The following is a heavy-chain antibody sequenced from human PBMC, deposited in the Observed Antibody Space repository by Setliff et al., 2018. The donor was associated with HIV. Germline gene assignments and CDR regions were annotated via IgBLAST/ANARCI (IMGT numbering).Heavy chain of an antibody. D-gene: IGHD3-22*01. CDR3: TTHQTHSSPGEWFQH. CDR2: ISGSGGST. V-gene: IGHV3-23*01. CDR1: GFTFSSYA. J-gene: IGHJ1*01. Sequence: GGSLRLSCAASGFTFSSYAMSWVRQAPGKGLEWVSTISGSGGSTYYADSVKGRFTISRDNSKNTLYLQMNSLRAEDTAVYYCTTHQTHSSPGEWFQHWGQGTLVTVSS.